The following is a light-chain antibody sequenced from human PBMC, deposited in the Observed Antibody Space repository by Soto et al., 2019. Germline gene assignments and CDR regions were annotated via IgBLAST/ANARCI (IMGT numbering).Light chain of an antibody. V-gene: IGKV1-9*01. CDR2: AAS. CDR3: QQLNYYPLT. CDR1: QNIIRH. J-gene: IGKJ4*01. Sequence: DIQMTQSPSSLAASLGDGVTITCGASQNIIRHLNWYQHKPGRAPRLLIYAASTLQSGVPSRFRGSGSGTEFTLTITSVQPEDFATYYCQQLNYYPLTFGGGTKVDIK.